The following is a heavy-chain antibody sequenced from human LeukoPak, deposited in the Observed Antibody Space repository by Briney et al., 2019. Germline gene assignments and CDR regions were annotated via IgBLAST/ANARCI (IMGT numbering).Heavy chain of an antibody. CDR1: GFGFSNYW. CDR3: ARDRGYSNFDY. J-gene: IGHJ4*02. V-gene: IGHV3-7*01. D-gene: IGHD4-11*01. CDR2: MNEDGSEK. Sequence: PGGSLRLSCAASGFGFSNYWMSWVRQAPGKGLEWVANMNEDGSEKNYVDSVKGRFTISRDNAQDPLYLQMNSLRAEDTAVYYCARDRGYSNFDYWGQGTLLTVSS.